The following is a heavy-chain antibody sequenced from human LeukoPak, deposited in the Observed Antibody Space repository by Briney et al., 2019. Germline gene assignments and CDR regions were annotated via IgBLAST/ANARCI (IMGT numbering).Heavy chain of an antibody. J-gene: IGHJ5*02. CDR1: GYSISSGYY. D-gene: IGHD2-15*01. CDR3: ASGQRDCSGGSCYWGWFDP. V-gene: IGHV4-38-2*02. CDR2: IYHSGST. Sequence: SETLSLTCTVSGYSISSGYYWGWIRPPPGKGLEWIGSIYHSGSTYYNPSLKSRVTISVDTSKNQFSLKLSSVTAADTAVYYCASGQRDCSGGSCYWGWFDPWGQGTLVTVSS.